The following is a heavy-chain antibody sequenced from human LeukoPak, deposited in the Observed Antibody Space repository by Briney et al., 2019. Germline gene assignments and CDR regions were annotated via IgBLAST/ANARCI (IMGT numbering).Heavy chain of an antibody. CDR3: ARGKQQLDYFYYYGLDV. J-gene: IGHJ6*02. CDR1: GFTFSNSS. D-gene: IGHD6-13*01. Sequence: GGSLRLSCTASGFTFSNSSMNWVRQAPGKGLEWVSYISGSSSTISYGDSVKGRFTSSRDNAKNALYLQMNSLRPEDTAVYFCARGKQQLDYFYYYGLDVWGQGTTVTVSS. V-gene: IGHV3-48*04. CDR2: ISGSSSTI.